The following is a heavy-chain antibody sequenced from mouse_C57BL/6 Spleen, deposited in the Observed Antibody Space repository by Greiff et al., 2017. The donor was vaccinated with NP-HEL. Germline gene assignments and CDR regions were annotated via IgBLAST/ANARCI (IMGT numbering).Heavy chain of an antibody. CDR2: INPSTGGT. CDR3: ARGGYYGSSRYWCFDV. Sequence: EVQLQQSGPELVKPGASVKISCKASGYSFTGYYMNWVKQSPEKSLEWIGEINPSTGGTTYNQKFKAKATLTVDKSSSTAYMQLNSLKSEDSAVYYWARGGYYGSSRYWCFDVWGTGTTVTVSS. J-gene: IGHJ1*03. D-gene: IGHD1-1*01. CDR1: GYSFTGYY. V-gene: IGHV1-42*01.